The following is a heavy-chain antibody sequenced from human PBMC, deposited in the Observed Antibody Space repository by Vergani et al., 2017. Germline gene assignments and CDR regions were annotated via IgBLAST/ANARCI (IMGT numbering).Heavy chain of an antibody. CDR3: AIVFIAAAGTGGENYYYYYGMDV. Sequence: QVQLVQSGAEVKKPGSSVKVSCKASGGTFSSYAISWVRQAPGQGLEWMGGIIPIFGTANYAQKFQGRVTITADESTSTAYMELSSLRSEDTAVYYCAIVFIAAAGTGGENYYYYYGMDVWGQGTTVTVSS. D-gene: IGHD6-13*01. CDR1: GGTFSSYA. V-gene: IGHV1-69*01. J-gene: IGHJ6*02. CDR2: IIPIFGTA.